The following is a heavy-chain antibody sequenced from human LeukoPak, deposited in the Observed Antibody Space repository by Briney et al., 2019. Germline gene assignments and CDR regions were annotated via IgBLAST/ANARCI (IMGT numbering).Heavy chain of an antibody. CDR3: AKDGYSPYYYGMDV. V-gene: IGHV3-23*01. D-gene: IGHD5-12*01. CDR2: ISGSGGST. CDR1: GFTFSSYA. J-gene: IGHJ6*02. Sequence: PGGPLRLSCAASGFTFSSYAMSWVRQAPGKGLEWVSAISGSGGSTYYADSVKGRFTISRDNSKNTLYLQMNSLRAEDTAVYYCAKDGYSPYYYGMDVWGQGTTVTVSS.